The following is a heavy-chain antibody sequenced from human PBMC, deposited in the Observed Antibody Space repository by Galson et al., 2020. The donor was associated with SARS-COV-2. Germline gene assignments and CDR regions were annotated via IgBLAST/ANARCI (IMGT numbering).Heavy chain of an antibody. J-gene: IGHJ3*02. Sequence: GESLKISCAGSGFTFSNYWMTWVRQAPGKGLEWVANIDGDGSEKHYVDSVKGRFTITRDNAKNSLFLQVTSLRAEDTAVYYCARDLSPIYNNSWYDAFDIWGQGTMVTVSS. CDR1: GFTFSNYW. CDR2: IDGDGSEK. V-gene: IGHV3-7*04. CDR3: ARDLSPIYNNSWYDAFDI. D-gene: IGHD1-20*01.